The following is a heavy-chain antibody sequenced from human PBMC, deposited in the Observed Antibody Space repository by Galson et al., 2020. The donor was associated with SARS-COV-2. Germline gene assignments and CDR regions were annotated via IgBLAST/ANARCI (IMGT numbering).Heavy chain of an antibody. J-gene: IGHJ4*02. CDR1: GYSISSGYF. D-gene: IGHD2-15*01. V-gene: IGHV4-38-2*02. Sequence: SETLSLTCTVSGYSISSGYFWGWIRQPPGKGLEWMGSIYHSGSTYYNPSLKSRVTISVDTSKNQFSLKLSSVTAADTAVYYCATYSLVVVAPTPLRAYYWGQGTLVTVSS. CDR2: IYHSGST. CDR3: ATYSLVVVAPTPLRAYY.